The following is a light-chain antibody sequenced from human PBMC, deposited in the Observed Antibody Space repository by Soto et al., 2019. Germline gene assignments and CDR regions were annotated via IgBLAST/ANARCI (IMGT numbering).Light chain of an antibody. CDR3: QQYGSSPYT. V-gene: IGKV3-20*01. CDR1: QSVSSSY. Sequence: EIVLTQSPGTLSLSPGERATLSCKASQSVSSSYLVWYQQKHGQAPRLLIFGASTRATGVPDRFSAGASGTDFTLTISRLEPEDFAVYYCQQYGSSPYTFGQGTKLEIK. CDR2: GAS. J-gene: IGKJ2*01.